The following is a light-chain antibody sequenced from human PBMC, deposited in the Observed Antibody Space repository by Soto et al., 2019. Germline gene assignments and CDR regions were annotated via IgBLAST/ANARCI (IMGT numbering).Light chain of an antibody. CDR2: SAS. J-gene: IGKJ1*01. CDR3: QKYDSAPRT. V-gene: IGKV1-27*01. CDR1: QGINNY. Sequence: DTQMTQSPTSLSASVGDSVTITCRASQGINNYLAWYQQKPGKVPVLLIYSASTLKAGIPSRFSGSGAGTDFTLTISSLQPEDFATYYCQKYDSAPRTFGHGTKVDMK.